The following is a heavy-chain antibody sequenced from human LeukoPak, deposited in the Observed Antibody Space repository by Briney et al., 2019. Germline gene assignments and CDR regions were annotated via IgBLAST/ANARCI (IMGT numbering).Heavy chain of an antibody. Sequence: GGSLRLSCAASGFTVSNTYMSWVRQAPGKGLEWVSLIYSGGSTYYADSVKGRFTVSRDNSMNTMFLQMNSLRAEDTAVYYCARVIAARHFDYWGQGTLVTVSS. CDR1: GFTVSNTY. V-gene: IGHV3-66*01. CDR2: IYSGGST. CDR3: ARVIAARHFDY. J-gene: IGHJ4*02. D-gene: IGHD6-6*01.